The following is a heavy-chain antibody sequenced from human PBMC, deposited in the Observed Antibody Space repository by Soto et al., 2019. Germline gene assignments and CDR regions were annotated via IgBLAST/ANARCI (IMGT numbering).Heavy chain of an antibody. J-gene: IGHJ4*02. CDR3: ARDRLRLGELSLMGYFDY. CDR1: GFTFSSFA. D-gene: IGHD3-16*01. CDR2: ISYDGNDE. Sequence: PGGSLRLSCEASGFTFSSFAIHWVRQAPAKGLGWVAVISYDGNDEYYGDSVKGRFAISRDNSKNTVYLQMSSLRAEDTAFYYCARDRLRLGELSLMGYFDYWGQGTLVTVSS. V-gene: IGHV3-30*09.